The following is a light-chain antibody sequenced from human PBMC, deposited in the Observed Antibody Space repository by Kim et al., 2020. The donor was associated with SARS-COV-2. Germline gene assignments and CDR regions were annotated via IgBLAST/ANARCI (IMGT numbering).Light chain of an antibody. CDR3: QVWDTNSDHCV. V-gene: IGLV3-21*04. Sequence: APGKTARITCGGTNIGSKSVHWYQQKPGQAPVLVIYYDSDRPSGIPERFSGSNSGNTATLTISRVEAGDEADYYCQVWDTNSDHCVFGTGTKVTVL. J-gene: IGLJ1*01. CDR1: NIGSKS. CDR2: YDS.